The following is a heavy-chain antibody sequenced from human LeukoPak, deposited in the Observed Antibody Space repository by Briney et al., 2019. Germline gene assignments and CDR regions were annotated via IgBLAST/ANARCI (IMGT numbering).Heavy chain of an antibody. J-gene: IGHJ5*02. Sequence: ASVKVSCKASGYTFTSYGISWVRQAPGQGLEWMGWISAYNGTTNYAQKLQGRITMTTDTSTSTAYMELRSLRSDDAAVYYCARGRDRLRFLANWFDPWGQGTLVTVSS. D-gene: IGHD3-3*01. V-gene: IGHV1-18*01. CDR3: ARGRDRLRFLANWFDP. CDR2: ISAYNGTT. CDR1: GYTFTSYG.